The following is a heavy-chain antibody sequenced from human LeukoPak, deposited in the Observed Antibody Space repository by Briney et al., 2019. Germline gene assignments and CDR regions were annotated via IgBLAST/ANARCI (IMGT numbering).Heavy chain of an antibody. CDR1: GNTFTSYA. D-gene: IGHD3-22*01. CDR3: ARGGKYYYDSSGSFYYYYMDV. V-gene: IGHV1-18*01. CDR2: ISAYNGNT. Sequence: ASVTVSCKASGNTFTSYAITWVRQAPGQGLEWMGWISAYNGNTNYAQKLQGRVTMTTDTSTSTAYMELKSLRSDDTALYYCARGGKYYYDSSGSFYYYYMDVWGKGTTVTISS. J-gene: IGHJ6*03.